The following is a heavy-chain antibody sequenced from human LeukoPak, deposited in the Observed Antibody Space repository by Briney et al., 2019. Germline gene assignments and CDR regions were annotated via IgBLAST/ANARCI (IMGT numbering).Heavy chain of an antibody. CDR2: ISSSSSYI. CDR3: AREGMVATFDY. J-gene: IGHJ4*02. D-gene: IGHD5-12*01. CDR1: GFTFSIYS. V-gene: IGHV3-21*01. Sequence: GGSLRLSCTPSGFTFSIYSMNWVREAQQEGVEWVSSISSSSSYIYYADSVKGLVTISRDKAKNTLYLQMNSLRAEDTAIYYCAREGMVATFDYWGQGTLVTVSS.